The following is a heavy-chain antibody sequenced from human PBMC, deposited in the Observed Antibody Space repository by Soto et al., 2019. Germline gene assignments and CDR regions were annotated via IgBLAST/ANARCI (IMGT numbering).Heavy chain of an antibody. J-gene: IGHJ6*02. Sequence: QVQLVQSGAEVKKPGSSVKVSCKASGGTFSSYTISWVRQAPGQGLEWMGRIIPILGIANYAQKFQGRVTITADKPTSTAYMELSSLRSEDTAVYYCASRSTIAVAGPYYYGMDVWGQGTTVTVSS. CDR1: GGTFSSYT. D-gene: IGHD6-19*01. CDR2: IIPILGIA. V-gene: IGHV1-69*02. CDR3: ASRSTIAVAGPYYYGMDV.